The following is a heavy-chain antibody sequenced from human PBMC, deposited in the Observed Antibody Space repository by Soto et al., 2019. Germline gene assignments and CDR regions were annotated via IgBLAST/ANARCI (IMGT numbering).Heavy chain of an antibody. Sequence: QVQLQESGPGLVKPSETLSLTCTVSGGSISSYYWSWIRQPPGKGLEWIGRIYTSGSTNYNPSLKSRVTMSVDTSKNQFSLKLSSVTAADTAVYYCARGGAITIFGAPKDWFDPWGQGTLVTVSS. CDR1: GGSISSYY. J-gene: IGHJ5*02. V-gene: IGHV4-4*07. CDR2: IYTSGST. D-gene: IGHD3-3*01. CDR3: ARGGAITIFGAPKDWFDP.